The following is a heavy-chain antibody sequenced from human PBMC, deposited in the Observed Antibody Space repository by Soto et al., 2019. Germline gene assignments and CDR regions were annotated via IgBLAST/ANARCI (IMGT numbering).Heavy chain of an antibody. CDR3: ASAKNYYDSSGYPEVHFDY. D-gene: IGHD3-22*01. J-gene: IGHJ4*02. V-gene: IGHV4-61*01. Sequence: SETLSLTCTVSGGSVSGGSYYWSWIRQPPGKGLEWIGYIYYSGSTNYNPSLKSRVTISVDTSKNQFSLKLSSVTAADTAVYYCASAKNYYDSSGYPEVHFDYWGQGTLVTVSS. CDR2: IYYSGST. CDR1: GGSVSGGSYY.